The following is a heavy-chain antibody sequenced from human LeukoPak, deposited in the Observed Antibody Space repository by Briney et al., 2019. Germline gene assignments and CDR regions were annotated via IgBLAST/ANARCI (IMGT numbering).Heavy chain of an antibody. Sequence: GASVKVSCKASGYTFTSYAMHWVRQAPGQRLEWMGWINAGNGNTKYSQKFQGRVTITRDTSASTAYMELSSLRSEDTAVYYCAREREDLNEPESSLDYWGQGTLVTVSS. V-gene: IGHV1-3*01. CDR2: INAGNGNT. CDR1: GYTFTSYA. J-gene: IGHJ4*02. CDR3: AREREDLNEPESSLDY. D-gene: IGHD1-14*01.